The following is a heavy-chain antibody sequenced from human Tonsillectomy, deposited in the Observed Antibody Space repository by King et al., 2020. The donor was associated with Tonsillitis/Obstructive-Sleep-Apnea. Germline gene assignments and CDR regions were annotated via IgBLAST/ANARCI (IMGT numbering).Heavy chain of an antibody. V-gene: IGHV1-8*01. CDR2: MNPNSGNT. J-gene: IGHJ6*03. Sequence: QLVQSGAEVKKPGASVKVSCKASGYTFTSYDINWVRQATGQGLEWMGWMNPNSGNTGYAQKFQGRVTMTRNNSISTAYMELSSLRSEDTAVYYCARAPSPRRTTVSSGGFDYYMDVWGKGTTVTVSS. D-gene: IGHD4-11*01. CDR3: ARAPSPRRTTVSSGGFDYYMDV. CDR1: GYTFTSYD.